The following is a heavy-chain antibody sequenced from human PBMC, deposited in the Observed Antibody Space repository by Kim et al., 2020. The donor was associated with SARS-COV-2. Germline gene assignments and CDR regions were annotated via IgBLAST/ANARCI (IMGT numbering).Heavy chain of an antibody. CDR3: ARGPHPGRYSSSSVDD. J-gene: IGHJ4*02. V-gene: IGHV1-2*02. CDR2: INPNSGGT. D-gene: IGHD6-6*01. CDR1: GYTFTGYY. Sequence: ASVKVSCKASGYTFTGYYMHWVRQAPGQGLEWMGWINPNSGGTNYAQKFQGRVTMTRDTSISTAYMELSRLRSDDTAVYYCARGPHPGRYSSSSVDDWGQGTLVTVSS.